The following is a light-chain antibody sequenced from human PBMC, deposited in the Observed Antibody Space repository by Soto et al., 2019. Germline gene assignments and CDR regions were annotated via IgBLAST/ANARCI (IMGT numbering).Light chain of an antibody. Sequence: QSALTQPASVSGSPGQSITISCTGTSSDVGGYNYVSWYQHHPGKAPKLMIYEVSNRPSGVSNRFSGSKSGNTASLTISGLQAEHEADYYCSSYTSSSTYVFGTGTKLTVL. CDR3: SSYTSSSTYV. J-gene: IGLJ1*01. CDR1: SSDVGGYNY. V-gene: IGLV2-14*01. CDR2: EVS.